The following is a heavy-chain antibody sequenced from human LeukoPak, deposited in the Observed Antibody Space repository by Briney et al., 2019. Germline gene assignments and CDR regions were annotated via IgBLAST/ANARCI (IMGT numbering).Heavy chain of an antibody. V-gene: IGHV4-34*01. CDR3: ARGFYYDFWSGYYPI. Sequence: ETLSLTCTVSGGSISSYYWSWIRQPPGKGLEWIGEINHSGSTNYNPSLKSRVTISVDTSKNQFSLKLSSVTAADTAVYYCARGFYYDFWSGYYPIWGQGTMVTVSS. J-gene: IGHJ3*02. D-gene: IGHD3-3*01. CDR2: INHSGST. CDR1: GGSISSYY.